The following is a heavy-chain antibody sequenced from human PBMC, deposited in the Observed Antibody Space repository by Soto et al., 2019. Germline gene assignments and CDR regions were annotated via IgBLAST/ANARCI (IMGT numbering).Heavy chain of an antibody. CDR2: IVLGSGNT. Sequence: SGQVSSKASGFTFFTTAAQWVRQALGQGLVGVGWIVLGSGNTNYAQKLQDRFTITRDMSTNTAYMELTSLRSEDTAVYYCAADPYCGGDCYFDYWGQGIMVTVSS. J-gene: IGHJ4*02. CDR1: GFTFFTTA. CDR3: AADPYCGGDCYFDY. D-gene: IGHD2-21*02. V-gene: IGHV1-58*01.